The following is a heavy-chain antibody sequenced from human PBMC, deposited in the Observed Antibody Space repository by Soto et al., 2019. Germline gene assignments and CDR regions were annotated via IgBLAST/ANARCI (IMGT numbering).Heavy chain of an antibody. Sequence: ESGGGVVQAGRSLRLSCAASGFTFNVFGMHWVRQAPGKGLEWVAVISYDGSEKYYADSVKGRFTMSRDNSKNMVYLEMSSLRPEDTSVYYCAKERRYSFDAFDIWGHGTMVTVSS. CDR2: ISYDGSEK. V-gene: IGHV3-30*18. CDR1: GFTFNVFG. CDR3: AKERRYSFDAFDI. J-gene: IGHJ3*02. D-gene: IGHD5-12*01.